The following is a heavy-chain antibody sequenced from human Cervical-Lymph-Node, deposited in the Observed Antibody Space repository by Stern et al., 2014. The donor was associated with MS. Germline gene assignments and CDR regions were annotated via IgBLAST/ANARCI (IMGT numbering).Heavy chain of an antibody. CDR3: ARMREYCSGGICFAGYYDS. Sequence: QVTLRESGPVLVKPTETLTLTCSVSGFSLSNAAMGVSWIRQPPGKALECLAHIFSTGETAYSTSQKSRLTISKDTSRSQVVLTMTNMDPVDTATYYCARMREYCSGGICFAGYYDSWGQGTLVTVSS. CDR2: IFSTGET. J-gene: IGHJ4*02. V-gene: IGHV2-26*01. D-gene: IGHD2-15*01. CDR1: GFSLSNAAMG.